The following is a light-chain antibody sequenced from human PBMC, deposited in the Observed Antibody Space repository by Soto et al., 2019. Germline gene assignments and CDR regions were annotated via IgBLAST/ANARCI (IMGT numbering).Light chain of an antibody. V-gene: IGLV1-40*01. J-gene: IGLJ3*02. CDR3: QSYDSTLNGWV. CDR2: DNT. Sequence: QAVVTQPPSVSGAPGLRVTISCTGSSSNIGAGYDVHWYQQLPGTAPKLLIYDNTNRPSGVPDRFSGSKSGTSVSLAITGLQAEDEADYYCQSYDSTLNGWVFGGGTKLTVL. CDR1: SSNIGAGYD.